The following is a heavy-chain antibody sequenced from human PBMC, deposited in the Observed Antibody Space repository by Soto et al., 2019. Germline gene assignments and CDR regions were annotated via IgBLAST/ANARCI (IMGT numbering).Heavy chain of an antibody. J-gene: IGHJ3*02. CDR3: ARDLKPAITFGGVPSYAFDI. Sequence: QVQLVESGGGVVQPGRSLRLSCAASGFTFSSYGMHWVRQAPGKGLEWVAVIWYDGSNKYYADSVKGRFTISRDNSKNTLYLQMNSLRAEDTAVYYCARDLKPAITFGGVPSYAFDIWGQGTMVTVSS. CDR1: GFTFSSYG. CDR2: IWYDGSNK. D-gene: IGHD3-16*01. V-gene: IGHV3-33*01.